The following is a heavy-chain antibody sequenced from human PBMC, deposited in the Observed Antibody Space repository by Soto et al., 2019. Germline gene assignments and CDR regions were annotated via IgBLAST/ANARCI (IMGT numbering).Heavy chain of an antibody. CDR2: ISGSGGST. CDR1: GFTFSSYA. CDR3: AKLSFDWLSPYNWFDP. V-gene: IGHV3-23*01. D-gene: IGHD3-9*01. Sequence: GGSLRLSCAASGFTFSSYAMSWVRQAPGKGLEWVSAISGSGGSTYYADSVKGRFTISRDNSKNTLYLQMNSLRAEDTAVYYCAKLSFDWLSPYNWFDPWGQGTLVTVSS. J-gene: IGHJ5*02.